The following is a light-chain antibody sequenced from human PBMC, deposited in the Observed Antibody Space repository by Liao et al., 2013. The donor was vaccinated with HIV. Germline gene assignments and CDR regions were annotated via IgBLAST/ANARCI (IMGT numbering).Light chain of an antibody. CDR1: NIGSKT. CDR3: QVWDSSSDHPV. V-gene: IGLV3-21*04. CDR2: YDS. J-gene: IGLJ3*02. Sequence: SYVLTQPPSVSVAPGKTARITCGGSNIGSKTVHWYQQKPGQAPVLVIYYDSDRPSGIPERFSGSNSGNTATLTISRVEAGDEADYYCQVWDSSSDHPVFGGGTKADRP.